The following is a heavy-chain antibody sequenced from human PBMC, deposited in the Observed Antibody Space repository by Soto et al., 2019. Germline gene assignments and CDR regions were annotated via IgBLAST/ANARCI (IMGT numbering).Heavy chain of an antibody. CDR3: ARDLRHYYSDAFDI. J-gene: IGHJ3*02. CDR1: GFTFSIYG. CDR2: ISVDGSEK. D-gene: IGHD1-26*01. Sequence: QVQLVESGGGVVQPGRSLRLSCAASGFTFSIYGMHWVRHAPGKGLEWVAMISVDGSEKYYTDSVKGRFPISRDSSKNTMYLQMDSLRVEDTAVYYCARDLRHYYSDAFDIWCQGTTVTVSS. V-gene: IGHV3-30*03.